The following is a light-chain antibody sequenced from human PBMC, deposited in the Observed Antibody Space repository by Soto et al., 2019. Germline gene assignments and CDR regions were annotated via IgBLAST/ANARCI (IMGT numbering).Light chain of an antibody. CDR3: QTWGTGIHVV. Sequence: QLVLTQSPSASASLGASVKLTCTLSSGHSSYALAWHQQQPEKGPRYLMKLDSDGSHTKGDAIPDRFSGSSSGAERYLTISSLQSEDEADYYCQTWGTGIHVVFGGGTKVTVL. J-gene: IGLJ2*01. CDR1: SGHSSYA. CDR2: LDSDGSH. V-gene: IGLV4-69*01.